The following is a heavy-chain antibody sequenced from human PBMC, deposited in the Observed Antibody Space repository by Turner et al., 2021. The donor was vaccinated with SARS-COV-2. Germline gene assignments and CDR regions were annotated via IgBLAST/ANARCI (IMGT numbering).Heavy chain of an antibody. J-gene: IGHJ6*02. CDR1: GGAHSSSTYY. CDR3: ARLMDTAMDYYGMDV. D-gene: IGHD5-18*01. V-gene: IGHV4-39*01. Sequence: QLQLQESGPGLVKPSETLSLTCTVSGGAHSSSTYYWGWIRQPPGKGLEWIGNIYYSGSTYYNPSLKSRVTISVDTSKNQFSLKLSSVTAADTAVYYCARLMDTAMDYYGMDVWGQGTTVTVSS. CDR2: IYYSGST.